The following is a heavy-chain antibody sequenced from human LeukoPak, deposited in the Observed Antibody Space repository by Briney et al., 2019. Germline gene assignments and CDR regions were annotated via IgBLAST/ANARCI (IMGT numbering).Heavy chain of an antibody. D-gene: IGHD3-3*01. CDR3: ARLAQVSTIFGVVLDY. J-gene: IGHJ4*02. CDR1: GFTFSDYY. Sequence: GGSLRLSCAASGFTFSDYYMSWIRQAPGKGLEWVSYISSSGSTIYYADSVKGRFTISGDNAKNSLYLQMNSLRAEDTAVYYCARLAQVSTIFGVVLDYWGQGTLVTVSS. V-gene: IGHV3-11*01. CDR2: ISSSGSTI.